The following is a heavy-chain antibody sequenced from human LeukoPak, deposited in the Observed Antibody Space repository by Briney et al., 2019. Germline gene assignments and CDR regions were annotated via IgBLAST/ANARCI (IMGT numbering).Heavy chain of an antibody. CDR1: GGSISSSSYY. Sequence: SETLSLTCTVSGGSISSSSYYWGWTRQPPGKGLEWIGSIYYSGSTYYNPSLKSRVTISVDTSKNQFSLKLSSVTAADTAVYYCARLNWNYYFDYWGQGTLVTVSS. CDR2: IYYSGST. D-gene: IGHD1-1*01. CDR3: ARLNWNYYFDY. J-gene: IGHJ4*02. V-gene: IGHV4-39*01.